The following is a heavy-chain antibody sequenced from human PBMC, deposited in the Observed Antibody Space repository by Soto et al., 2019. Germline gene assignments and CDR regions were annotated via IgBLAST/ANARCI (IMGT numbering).Heavy chain of an antibody. CDR2: IFSRGGGGAI. Sequence: EVQLVESGGGLVKPGGSLRLSCAASGFTFTAAWFNWVRQAPGKGLEWVGRIFSRGGGGAIDYGAPVQGRFTISRDDSRRTLYLQLDSLQSGDKGIYFGIWQSHCGGAWGWGQGTLGTVSS. V-gene: IGHV3-15*07. J-gene: IGHJ4*02. D-gene: IGHD3-16*01. CDR1: GFTFTAAW. CDR3: IWQSHCGGAWG.